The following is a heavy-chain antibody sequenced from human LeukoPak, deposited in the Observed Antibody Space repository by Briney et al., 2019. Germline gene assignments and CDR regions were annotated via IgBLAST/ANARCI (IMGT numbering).Heavy chain of an antibody. CDR2: IYYSGST. CDR1: GGTISSGDYY. V-gene: IGHV4-30-4*01. J-gene: IGHJ4*02. Sequence: PSETLSLTCTVSGGTISSGDYYWSWIRQPPGKGLEWIGYIYYSGSTYYNPSLKSRVTISVDTSKNQFSLKLSSVTAADTAVYYCARTSSSWGYYFDYWGQGTLVTVSS. D-gene: IGHD6-13*01. CDR3: ARTSSSWGYYFDY.